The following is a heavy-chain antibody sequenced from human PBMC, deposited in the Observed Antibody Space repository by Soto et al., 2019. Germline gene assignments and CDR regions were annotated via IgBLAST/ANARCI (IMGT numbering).Heavy chain of an antibody. D-gene: IGHD1-1*01. CDR1: GFTFSSYW. CDR2: IKSKSDGGTT. V-gene: IGHV3-15*07. CDR3: TRRDGYNSGTFDY. Sequence: GGSLRLSCAASGFTFSSYWMHWVRQAPGKGLVWVSRIKSKSDGGTTDYAAPVKGRFTISRDDSKNTLYLQMSSLKTEDTAVYYCTRRDGYNSGTFDYWGQGTLVTVSS. J-gene: IGHJ4*02.